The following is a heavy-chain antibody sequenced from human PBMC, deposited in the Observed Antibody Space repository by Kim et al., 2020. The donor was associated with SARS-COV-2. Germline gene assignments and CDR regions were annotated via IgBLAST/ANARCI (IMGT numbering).Heavy chain of an antibody. Sequence: PSLKSRVTISVATSKNQFSLKLSSVTAADTAVYYCARSNYDFWSGFFDYWGQGTLVTVSS. D-gene: IGHD3-3*01. V-gene: IGHV4-30-2*05. CDR3: ARSNYDFWSGFFDY. J-gene: IGHJ4*02.